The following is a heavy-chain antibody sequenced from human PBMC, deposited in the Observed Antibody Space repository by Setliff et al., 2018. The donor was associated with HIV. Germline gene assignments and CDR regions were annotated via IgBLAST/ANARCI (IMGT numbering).Heavy chain of an antibody. CDR1: GYTFTSYG. D-gene: IGHD2-2*01. CDR2: ISPYNGHT. CDR3: ARWSCGRATCYDSPYNWFDP. J-gene: IGHJ5*02. V-gene: IGHV1-18*01. Sequence: ASVKVSCKASGYTFTSYGIGWVRQAPGQGLEWMGWISPYNGHTNYAQKLQGRVTMTTDTSTRTTYMELTSLRSDDTAVYYCARWSCGRATCYDSPYNWFDPWGQGTLVTVSS.